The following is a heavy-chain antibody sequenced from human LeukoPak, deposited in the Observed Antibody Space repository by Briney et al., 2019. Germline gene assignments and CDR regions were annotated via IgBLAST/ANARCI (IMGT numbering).Heavy chain of an antibody. J-gene: IGHJ4*02. V-gene: IGHV3-23*01. CDR1: GFTFSSYA. CDR3: ARMRGRYCSSNGCYVEY. Sequence: GGSLRLSCAASGFTFSSYAMSWVRQAPGKGLEWVSAISGSGGSTYYADSVKGRFTISRDNSKNTVYLQMNSLRVEDTAVYYCARMRGRYCSSNGCYVEYWGQGALVTVSS. D-gene: IGHD2-2*01. CDR2: ISGSGGST.